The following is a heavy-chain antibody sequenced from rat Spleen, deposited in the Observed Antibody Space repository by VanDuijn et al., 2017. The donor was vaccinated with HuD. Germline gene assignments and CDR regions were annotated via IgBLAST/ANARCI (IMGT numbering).Heavy chain of an antibody. V-gene: IGHV5-22*01. Sequence: EVQLVESGGGLVQPGRSLKLSCAASGFTFSDYYMAWVRQAPKKGLEWVASISYEGSSPDYGDSVKGRFTISRDYAKSTLYLQMNSLRSEDTATYYCARHGTMAARSGYYFDYWGQGVMVTVSS. CDR3: ARHGTMAARSGYYFDY. CDR1: GFTFSDYY. J-gene: IGHJ2*01. CDR2: ISYEGSSP. D-gene: IGHD4-3*01.